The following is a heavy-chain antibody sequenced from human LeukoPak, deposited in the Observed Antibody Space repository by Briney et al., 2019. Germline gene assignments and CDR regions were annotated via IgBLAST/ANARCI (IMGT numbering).Heavy chain of an antibody. CDR2: ISGSGSTI. J-gene: IGHJ4*02. V-gene: IGHV3-48*03. D-gene: IGHD1-1*01. Sequence: TGGSLRLSCTASGFTFSTYEMNWVRQAPGKGLEWVSYISGSGSTIYYADSVKGRFTISRDNAKNSLYLQMSSLRAEDTALYSCAREGGWATTANDYWGQGTLVTVSS. CDR1: GFTFSTYE. CDR3: AREGGWATTANDY.